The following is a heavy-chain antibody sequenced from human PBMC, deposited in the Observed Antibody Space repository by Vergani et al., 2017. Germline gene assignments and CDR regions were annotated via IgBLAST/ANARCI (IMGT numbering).Heavy chain of an antibody. Sequence: QVQLVQSGAEVKKPGASVKVSCKASGYTFTGYYMHCVRQAPGPGLEWMGWINPNSGGTNYAQKFQGRVTMTRDTSISTAYMELSRLRSDDTAVYYWSRDPLFDIVVVPAANGGCYWGQGTLVTVSS. J-gene: IGHJ4*02. D-gene: IGHD2-2*01. CDR2: INPNSGGT. CDR1: GYTFTGYY. CDR3: SRDPLFDIVVVPAANGGCY. V-gene: IGHV1-2*02.